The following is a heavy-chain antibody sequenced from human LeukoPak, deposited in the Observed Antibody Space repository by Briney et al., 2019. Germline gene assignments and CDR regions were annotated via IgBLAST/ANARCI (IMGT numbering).Heavy chain of an antibody. CDR1: GFTFSSYW. Sequence: GGSLRLSCAASGFTFSSYWMHWVRQALGKGLVWVSLINSDGSSRNYADSVKGRFTISRDNAKNTLYLQMNSLRVEDTAVYYCARGEIRFWGQGTLVTVSS. CDR2: INSDGSSR. D-gene: IGHD3-3*02. J-gene: IGHJ4*02. V-gene: IGHV3-74*01. CDR3: ARGEIRF.